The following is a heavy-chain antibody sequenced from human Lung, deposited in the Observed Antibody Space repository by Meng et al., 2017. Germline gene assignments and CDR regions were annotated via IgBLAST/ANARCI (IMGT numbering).Heavy chain of an antibody. CDR3: ARGPTTMAHDFDY. CDR2: INDSGST. V-gene: IGHV4-34*01. CDR1: GGSFSEYY. Sequence: QVRPQLGSAGLFTPSDTLSLTCVVSGGSFSEYYWSWIRQPPRKGLEWIGEINDSGSTNSNPSIESRATISVDTSQNNLSLKLSSVTAADSAVYYCARGPTTMAHDFDYWGQGTLVTVAS. D-gene: IGHD4-11*01. J-gene: IGHJ4*02.